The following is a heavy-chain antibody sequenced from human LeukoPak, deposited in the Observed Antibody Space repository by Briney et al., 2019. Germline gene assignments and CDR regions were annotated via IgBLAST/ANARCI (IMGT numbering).Heavy chain of an antibody. V-gene: IGHV4-4*09. D-gene: IGHD3-3*01. CDR3: ARSLSHYDFWSGYADYFDY. J-gene: IGHJ4*02. CDR1: GGSISSYY. CDR2: IYTSGST. Sequence: SETLSLTCTVSGGSISSYYWSWIRQPPGKGLEWIGYIYTSGSTNYNPSLKSRVTISVDTSKNQFSLKLSSVTAADTAVYYCARSLSHYDFWSGYADYFDYWGQGTLVTVSS.